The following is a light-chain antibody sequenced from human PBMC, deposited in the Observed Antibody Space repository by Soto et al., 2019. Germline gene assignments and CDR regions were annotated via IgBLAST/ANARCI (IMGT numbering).Light chain of an antibody. Sequence: QSALTQPASVSGSPGQSITISCTGTSSDVGSYNLVSWYQQHPGKAPKLIIYEVSERPSGVSHRFSGSKTGNTASLTISGLQAEDEADYYCCSNATPWLFGGGTKLTVL. J-gene: IGLJ2*01. CDR3: CSNATPWL. CDR2: EVS. CDR1: SSDVGSYNL. V-gene: IGLV2-23*02.